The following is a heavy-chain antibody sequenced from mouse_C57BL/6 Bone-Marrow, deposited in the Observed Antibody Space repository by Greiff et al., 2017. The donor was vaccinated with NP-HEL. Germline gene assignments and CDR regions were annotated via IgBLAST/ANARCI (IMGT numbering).Heavy chain of an antibody. CDR3: ARWGYSKRFAY. Sequence: QVQLQQPGAELVKPGASVKLSCKASGYTFTSYWMHWVKQRPGQGLEWIGMIHPNSGSTNYNEKFKSKATLTVDKSSSTAYRQISSLTAEDSAVYYCARWGYSKRFAYWGQGTLVTVSA. V-gene: IGHV1-64*01. CDR2: IHPNSGST. J-gene: IGHJ3*01. CDR1: GYTFTSYW. D-gene: IGHD2-5*01.